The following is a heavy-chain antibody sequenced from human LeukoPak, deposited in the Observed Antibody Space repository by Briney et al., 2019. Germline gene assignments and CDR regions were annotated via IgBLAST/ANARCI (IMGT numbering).Heavy chain of an antibody. V-gene: IGHV3-13*01. CDR2: IGTAGEI. CDR3: ARATYSSTWYSRYFDL. J-gene: IGHJ2*01. Sequence: AGSLRLSCAASGFTFSSYDIHWVRQATGKGLEWVSGIGTAGEIYYPGSVKSRFTISIENAKNSFYLQMNSLRAGDTAVYYCARATYSSTWYSRYFDLWGRGTLVTVSS. D-gene: IGHD6-13*01. CDR1: GFTFSSYD.